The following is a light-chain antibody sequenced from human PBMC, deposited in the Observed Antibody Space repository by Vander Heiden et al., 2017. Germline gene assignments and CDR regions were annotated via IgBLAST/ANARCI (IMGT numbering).Light chain of an antibody. CDR2: AAS. J-gene: IGKJ3*01. V-gene: IGKV1-39*01. CDR1: QSITAY. CDR3: QQNDNAPFI. Sequence: DIHMSHSPSFLSASVGDRVTMTCQASQSITAYVNWYQQKPGTAPKLLIYAASNLQQGVPSRFSGSGSGTDFTLTISSLHPEDIATYFCQQNDNAPFIFGPGTKVDI.